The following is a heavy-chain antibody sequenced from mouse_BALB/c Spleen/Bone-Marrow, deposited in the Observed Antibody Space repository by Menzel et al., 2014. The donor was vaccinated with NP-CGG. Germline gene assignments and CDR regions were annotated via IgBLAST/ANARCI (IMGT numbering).Heavy chain of an antibody. CDR2: IDPANGNT. V-gene: IGHV14-3*02. D-gene: IGHD2-4*01. J-gene: IGHJ2*01. CDR1: GFNIKDTY. Sequence: VQLKQSGAELVKPGASVKLSRTASGFNIKDTYMHWVKQRPEQGLEWIGRIDPANGNTKYDLKFQGKATITADTSSNTAYLQLSSLTSEDTAVYYCARYDYGVYFDYWGQGTTLTVSS. CDR3: ARYDYGVYFDY.